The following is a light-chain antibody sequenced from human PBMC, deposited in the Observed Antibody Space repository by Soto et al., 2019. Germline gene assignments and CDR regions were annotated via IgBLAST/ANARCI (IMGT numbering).Light chain of an antibody. CDR1: QSLSGW. V-gene: IGKV1-5*01. J-gene: IGKJ1*01. CDR2: DAS. CDR3: QQYNSYWT. Sequence: DIQMTQSPSTLSASVGDRVIITGRASQSLSGWLAWYQQKPGKVPKLLIYDASSLESGVPSRLSGSGSATEFTLTIRSLQSDDFATYYCQQYNSYWTFGQGTQV.